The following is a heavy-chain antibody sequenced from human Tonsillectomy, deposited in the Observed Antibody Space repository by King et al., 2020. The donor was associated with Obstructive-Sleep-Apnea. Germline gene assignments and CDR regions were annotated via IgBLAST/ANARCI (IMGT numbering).Heavy chain of an antibody. D-gene: IGHD2-15*01. CDR2: IYYSGST. J-gene: IGHJ3*02. CDR3: ARVPPKGRAFDI. CDR1: GGSISSYY. V-gene: IGHV4-59*01. Sequence: QLQESGPGLVKPSETLSLTCTVSGGSISSYYWSWIRQPPGKGLEWIGYIYYSGSTNYNPSLKSRVTISVDTSKNQFSLKLSSVTAADTAVYYCARVPPKGRAFDIWGQGTMVTVSS.